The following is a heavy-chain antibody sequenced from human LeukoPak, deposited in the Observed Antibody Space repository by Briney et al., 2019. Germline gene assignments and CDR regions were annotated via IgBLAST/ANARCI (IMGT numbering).Heavy chain of an antibody. V-gene: IGHV3-7*01. J-gene: IGHJ6*03. Sequence: GGSLRLSCAASGFTFSSYWMSWVRQAPGKGLEWVANIKQDGSEKYYVDSVKGRFTISRDNAKNSLYLQMNSLRAEDTAVYYCARDSSSWIYYYYHYMDVWGKGTTVTVSS. CDR1: GFTFSSYW. CDR2: IKQDGSEK. CDR3: ARDSSSWIYYYYHYMDV. D-gene: IGHD6-13*01.